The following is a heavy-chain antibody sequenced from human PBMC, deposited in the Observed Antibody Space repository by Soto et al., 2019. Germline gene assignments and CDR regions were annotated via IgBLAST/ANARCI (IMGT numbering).Heavy chain of an antibody. Sequence: GASVKVSCKASGGTFSSYTISWVRQAPGQGLEWMGRIIPILGIANYAQKFQGRVTITADKSTSTAYMELSSPRSEDTAVYYCARDPQAPKGVWFDPWAQGTLVTVSS. CDR3: ARDPQAPKGVWFDP. J-gene: IGHJ5*02. CDR2: IIPILGIA. CDR1: GGTFSSYT. D-gene: IGHD3-16*01. V-gene: IGHV1-69*04.